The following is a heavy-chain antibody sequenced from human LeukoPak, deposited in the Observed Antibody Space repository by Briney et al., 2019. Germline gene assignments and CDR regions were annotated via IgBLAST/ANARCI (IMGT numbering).Heavy chain of an antibody. J-gene: IGHJ4*02. Sequence: PGGSLRLSCAASGFTFSNAWMSWVRQAPGKGLEWVGRIKSKTDGGTTDNAAPVKGRFTISRDDSKNTLYLQMNSLKTEDTAVYYCTTDHSGLYYGSGSYYKPFSRTWYWGQGTLVTVSS. D-gene: IGHD3-10*01. CDR1: GFTFSNAW. CDR3: TTDHSGLYYGSGSYYKPFSRTWY. V-gene: IGHV3-15*01. CDR2: IKSKTDGGTT.